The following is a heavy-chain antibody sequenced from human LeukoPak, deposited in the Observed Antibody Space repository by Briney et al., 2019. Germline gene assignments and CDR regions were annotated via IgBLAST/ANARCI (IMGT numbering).Heavy chain of an antibody. V-gene: IGHV3-48*04. CDR2: ISSGSRTI. CDR1: GFTFSSYS. J-gene: IGHJ4*01. CDR3: VRESIRGTRDFDY. D-gene: IGHD3-10*01. Sequence: GGSLRLSCAASGFTFSSYSMNWVRQAPGKGLDWVSYISSGSRTIFYGDSVKGRFTISRDNAKNSLYLQTNSLRAEDTAVYYCVRESIRGTRDFDYWGHGTLVTVSS.